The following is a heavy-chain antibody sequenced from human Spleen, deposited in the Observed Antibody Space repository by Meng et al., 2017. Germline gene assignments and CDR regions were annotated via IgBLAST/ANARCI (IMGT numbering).Heavy chain of an antibody. CDR2: IYSGGNT. CDR3: ASGGHDSSPYFDY. V-gene: IGHV3-53*01. J-gene: IGHJ4*02. Sequence: GESLKISCAASGFTVSSNYMSWVRQAPGKGLEWVSVIYSGGNTYYADSVKGRFTISRDKSKNTVYLQMNSLRAEDTAVYSCASGGHDSSPYFDYWGQGSLVTVSS. CDR1: GFTVSSNY. D-gene: IGHD2-21*02.